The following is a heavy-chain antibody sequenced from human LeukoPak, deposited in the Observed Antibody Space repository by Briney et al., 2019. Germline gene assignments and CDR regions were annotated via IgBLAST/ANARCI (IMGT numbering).Heavy chain of an antibody. Sequence: PGGSLRLSCAASGSTFSSYAMSWVRQAPGKGLEWVSAISGSGGSTYYADSVKGRFTISRDNSKNTLYLQMNSLRAEDTAVYYCANTKDYYDSSGYSNWFDPWGQGTLVTVSS. CDR1: GSTFSSYA. J-gene: IGHJ5*02. CDR2: ISGSGGST. V-gene: IGHV3-23*01. CDR3: ANTKDYYDSSGYSNWFDP. D-gene: IGHD3-22*01.